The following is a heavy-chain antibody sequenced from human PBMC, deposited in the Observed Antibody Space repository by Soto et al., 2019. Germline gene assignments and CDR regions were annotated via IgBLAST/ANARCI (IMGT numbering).Heavy chain of an antibody. CDR3: TTGRGY. J-gene: IGHJ4*02. CDR2: IKTKTDCGTT. CDR1: GLSFNNAW. Sequence: EVQLVESGGGLVKPGGSLRLSCAASGLSFNNAWMNWVRQAPGKGLEWVGRIKTKTDCGTTDYDAPVRGRFTISRDDSKNTLYLQMNSLKTEDTAVYYCTTGRGYWGQGTLVTVSS. V-gene: IGHV3-15*07.